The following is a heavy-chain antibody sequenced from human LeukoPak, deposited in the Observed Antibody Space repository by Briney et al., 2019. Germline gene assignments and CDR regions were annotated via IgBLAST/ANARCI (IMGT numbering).Heavy chain of an antibody. Sequence: SVKVSCKASGGTFSSYAISWVRQAPGQGLEWMGGIIPIFGTANYAQKFQGRVTITTDESTSTAYMELSSLRSEDTAVYYCARQLAGGWPPGAFDIWGQGTMVTVSS. CDR2: IIPIFGTA. J-gene: IGHJ3*02. CDR3: ARQLAGGWPPGAFDI. D-gene: IGHD6-19*01. V-gene: IGHV1-69*05. CDR1: GGTFSSYA.